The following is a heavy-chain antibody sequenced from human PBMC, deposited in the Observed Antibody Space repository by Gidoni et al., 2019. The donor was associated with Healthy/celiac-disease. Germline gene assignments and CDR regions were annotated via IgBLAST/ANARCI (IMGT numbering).Heavy chain of an antibody. CDR1: GFNFSSYG. Sequence: QVQLVESGGGVVQPGRSLRLSCAASGFNFSSYGMHWVRQAPGKGLEWVAVIWYDGSNKYYADSVKGRFTISRDNSKNTLYLQMNSLRAEDTAVYYCARDPGITGTTSLDYWGQGTLVTVSS. D-gene: IGHD1-7*01. V-gene: IGHV3-33*01. J-gene: IGHJ4*02. CDR3: ARDPGITGTTSLDY. CDR2: IWYDGSNK.